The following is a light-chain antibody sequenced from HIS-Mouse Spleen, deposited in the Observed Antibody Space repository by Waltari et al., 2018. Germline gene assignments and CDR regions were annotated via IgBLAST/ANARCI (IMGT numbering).Light chain of an antibody. CDR2: DDS. CDR3: QVRDSSSDRV. CDR1: NLGSKS. V-gene: IGLV3-21*02. Sequence: SYVLTQPPSVSVAPGQTARITCGGNNLGSKSVDWYQQKPGQAPVLVVYDDSDRPSGIPERFSGSNSGNTATLTISRVEAGDEADYYCQVRDSSSDRVFGTGTKVTVL. J-gene: IGLJ1*01.